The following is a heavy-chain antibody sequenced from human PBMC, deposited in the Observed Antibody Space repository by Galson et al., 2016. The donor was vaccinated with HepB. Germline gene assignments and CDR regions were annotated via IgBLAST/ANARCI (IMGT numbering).Heavy chain of an antibody. V-gene: IGHV3-23*01. CDR3: AKDHDMFGGSYYFDF. D-gene: IGHD3-10*02. CDR2: ISGSGGTT. J-gene: IGHJ4*02. CDR1: GLIFTNYA. Sequence: SLRLSCAASGLIFTNYAMTWVRQAPGKGLEWVSSISGSGGTTLYADSVKGRFTVSRDNSKNTLYLQMNSLRAEDTAIYYCAKDHDMFGGSYYFDFWGQGTLVTVTS.